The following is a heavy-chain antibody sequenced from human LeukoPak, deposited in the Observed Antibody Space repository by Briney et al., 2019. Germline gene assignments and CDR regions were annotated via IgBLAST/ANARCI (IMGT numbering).Heavy chain of an antibody. D-gene: IGHD3-10*01. CDR2: INTGNGNT. J-gene: IGHJ4*02. CDR1: GYTFTNYA. CDR3: ARDRGVTMVRGVIDSFDY. Sequence: ASGNVSCKASGYTFTNYAMHWVRQAPGQRLEWMGWINTGNGNTKYSQKFQGRVTITRDTSASTAYMKLSSLRSEDTAVYYCARDRGVTMVRGVIDSFDYWGQGTLVTVSS. V-gene: IGHV1-3*04.